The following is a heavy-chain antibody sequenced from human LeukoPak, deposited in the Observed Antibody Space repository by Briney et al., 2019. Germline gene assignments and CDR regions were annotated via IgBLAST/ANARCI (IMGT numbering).Heavy chain of an antibody. CDR3: ARDIGGITGTTGHGFDI. CDR1: GGTFNNIG. J-gene: IGHJ3*02. CDR2: FIRVLGIG. Sequence: SVKVSCKASGGTFNNIGISWVRQAPGQGLEWLGRFIRVLGIGNSGQKIQGRVTITADKSTNTAYMEVNSLRSEDTAMYYWARDIGGITGTTGHGFDIWGQGTMVTVSS. D-gene: IGHD1-20*01. V-gene: IGHV1-69*04.